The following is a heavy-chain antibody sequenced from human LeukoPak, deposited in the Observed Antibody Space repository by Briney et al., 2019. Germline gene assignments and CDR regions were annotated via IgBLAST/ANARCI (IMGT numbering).Heavy chain of an antibody. CDR1: GGSISSGSYY. J-gene: IGHJ4*02. V-gene: IGHV4-39*01. Sequence: SQTLFLTCTVSGGSISSGSYYWGWIRQPPGKGMEWIGSIYYSGSTYYNPSLKSRVTISVDTSKNQFSLKLSSVTAADTAVYYCARLSGYYDSSGYSEVFDYWGQGTLVTVSS. CDR2: IYYSGST. D-gene: IGHD3-22*01. CDR3: ARLSGYYDSSGYSEVFDY.